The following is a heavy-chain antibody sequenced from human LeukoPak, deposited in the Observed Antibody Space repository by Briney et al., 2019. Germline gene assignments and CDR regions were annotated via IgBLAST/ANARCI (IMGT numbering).Heavy chain of an antibody. D-gene: IGHD1-26*01. J-gene: IGHJ4*02. Sequence: GGSLRLSCAASGFTFSTNDINWVRQAPGKGLEWVSGISGSGGSTYYADSVEGRFTISRDNSKNTLYLQMNSLTAEDTAVYYCAKDLRYSGSYRSGNYWGQGTLVTVSS. V-gene: IGHV3-23*01. CDR3: AKDLRYSGSYRSGNY. CDR2: ISGSGGST. CDR1: GFTFSTND.